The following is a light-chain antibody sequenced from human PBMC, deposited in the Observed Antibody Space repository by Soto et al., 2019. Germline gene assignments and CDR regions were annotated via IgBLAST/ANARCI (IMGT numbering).Light chain of an antibody. J-gene: IGKJ1*01. CDR3: VQFSHFPRT. CDR1: QSLVYSDGNTY. CDR2: QIS. V-gene: IGKV2-24*01. Sequence: DIVLTQTPLSSPVTLGQPASISCRSSQSLVYSDGNTYLSWLQQRPGQPPRLLIYQISNRFSGVPDRFSGSWAGTDFTLKISRVEAEDVGVYSCVQFSHFPRTFGQGTKVEIK.